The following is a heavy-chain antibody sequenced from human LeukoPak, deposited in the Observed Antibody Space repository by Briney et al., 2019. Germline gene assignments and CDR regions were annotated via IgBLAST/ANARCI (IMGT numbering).Heavy chain of an antibody. CDR3: ATYSGYAAY. Sequence: ASVKVSCKVSGYTLTELAIHWVRQAPGKGLEWMGGFDPEDVETIYAQKFQGRVTMTEDTYTDTAYMELSSLRSEDTAVYYCATYSGYAAYWGQGTLVSVSS. V-gene: IGHV1-24*01. J-gene: IGHJ4*02. CDR1: GYTLTELA. CDR2: FDPEDVET. D-gene: IGHD5-12*01.